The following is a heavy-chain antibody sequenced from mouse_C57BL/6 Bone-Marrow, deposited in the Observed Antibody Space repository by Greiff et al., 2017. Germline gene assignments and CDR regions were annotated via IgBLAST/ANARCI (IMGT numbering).Heavy chain of an antibody. Sequence: QVQLQQPGAELVMPGASVKLSCKASGYTFTSYWMHWVKQRPGQGLEWIGEIDPSDSYTNYNQKFKGKSTLTVDKSSSTAYMQLSSLTSEDSAVYYCARSGLYGYAPYYAMDYWGQGTSVTVSS. V-gene: IGHV1-69*01. CDR1: GYTFTSYW. J-gene: IGHJ4*01. CDR2: IDPSDSYT. D-gene: IGHD2-2*01. CDR3: ARSGLYGYAPYYAMDY.